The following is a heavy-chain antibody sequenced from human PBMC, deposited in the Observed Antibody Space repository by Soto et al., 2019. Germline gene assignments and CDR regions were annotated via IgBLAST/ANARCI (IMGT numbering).Heavy chain of an antibody. CDR3: ARHITPLAAKYYFDY. D-gene: IGHD6-6*01. Sequence: GASVKVSCKASGYTFTSYGISWVRQAPGQGLEWMGWISAYNGNTNYAQKLQGRVTMTTDTSTSTAYMELRSLRSDDTAVYYCARHITPLAAKYYFDYWGPGTLVTVS. CDR1: GYTFTSYG. J-gene: IGHJ4*02. V-gene: IGHV1-18*01. CDR2: ISAYNGNT.